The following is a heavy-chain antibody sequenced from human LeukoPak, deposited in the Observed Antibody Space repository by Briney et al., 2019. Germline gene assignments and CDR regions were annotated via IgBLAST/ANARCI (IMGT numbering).Heavy chain of an antibody. J-gene: IGHJ4*02. CDR2: IYYGGST. D-gene: IGHD6-19*01. CDR3: ARLYSSGWYNGY. Sequence: SETLSLTCTVSGGSISSSSYYWGWIRQPPGKGLEWIGSIYYGGSTYYNPSLKSRVTISVDTSKNQFSLKLSSVTAADTAVYYCARLYSSGWYNGYWGQGTLVTVSS. CDR1: GGSISSSSYY. V-gene: IGHV4-39*01.